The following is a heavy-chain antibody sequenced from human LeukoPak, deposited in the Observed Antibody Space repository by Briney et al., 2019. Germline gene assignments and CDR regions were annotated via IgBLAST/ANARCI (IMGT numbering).Heavy chain of an antibody. CDR3: ARIRTTAPGELKSEDAFDI. J-gene: IGHJ3*02. V-gene: IGHV3-21*01. CDR1: GFTFSSYS. D-gene: IGHD3-10*01. CDR2: ISSSSSYI. Sequence: GGSLRLSCAASGFTFSSYSMNWVRQAPGKGLEWVSSISSSSSYIYYADSVKGRFTISRDNAKNSLYLQMNSLRAEDTAVYYCARIRTTAPGELKSEDAFDIWGQGTMVTVSS.